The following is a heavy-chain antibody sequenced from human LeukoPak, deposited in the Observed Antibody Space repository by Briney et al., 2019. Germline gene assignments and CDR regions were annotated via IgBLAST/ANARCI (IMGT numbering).Heavy chain of an antibody. J-gene: IGHJ4*02. D-gene: IGHD3-10*01. Sequence: AGGSLRLSCAASGFTFSSYAMSWVRQAPGKGLEWVSAISGSGGSTYYADSVKGRFTISRDNSKNTLYLQMNSLRAEDTAVYYCAKGDFTYYYGSGSYPQYYFDCWGQGTLVTVSS. CDR2: ISGSGGST. V-gene: IGHV3-23*01. CDR3: AKGDFTYYYGSGSYPQYYFDC. CDR1: GFTFSSYA.